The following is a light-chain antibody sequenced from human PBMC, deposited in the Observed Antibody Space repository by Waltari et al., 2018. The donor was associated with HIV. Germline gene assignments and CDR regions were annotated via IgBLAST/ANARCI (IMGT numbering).Light chain of an antibody. CDR1: SGDVGGYNF. CDR3: SSYTSSGPRYVL. J-gene: IGLJ2*01. Sequence: SALTQPASVSGSPGQSITISCSGTSGDVGGYNFVSWYQKHPGKAPQRIIYNVSSRPSGFPTLFSGSRSANTASLTISGLQVEDEADYFCSSYTSSGPRYVLFGGGTRLTVL. V-gene: IGLV2-14*03. CDR2: NVS.